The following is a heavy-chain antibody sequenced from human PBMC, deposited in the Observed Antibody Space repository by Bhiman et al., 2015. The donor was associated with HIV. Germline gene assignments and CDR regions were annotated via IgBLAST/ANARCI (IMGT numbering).Heavy chain of an antibody. V-gene: IGHV3-23*01. CDR2: ISGSGGST. D-gene: IGHD3-10*01. J-gene: IGHJ4*02. CDR3: AKDLPYGSGIVERDRGDN. Sequence: EVQLLESGGGLVQPGGSLRLSCTASGFTFSSYGMSWVRQAPGKGLEWVSGISGSGGSTYYADSVKGRFTIFRDNSKNTLYLQMNSLRAEDTAVYYCAKDLPYGSGIVERDRGDNWGQGTLVTVSS. CDR1: GFTFSSYG.